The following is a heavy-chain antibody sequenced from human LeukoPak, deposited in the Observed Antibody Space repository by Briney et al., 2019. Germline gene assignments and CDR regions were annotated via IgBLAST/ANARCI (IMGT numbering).Heavy chain of an antibody. CDR2: ISRSSGSSI. Sequence: GGSLRLSCSASGFTFSNYEMNWVRQAPGKGLEWVSYISRSSGSSIYYADSVKGRFTISRDNAKNSLYLQMNSLRAEDTAVYYCARDSSGWYYFDYWGQGILVTVSS. D-gene: IGHD6-19*01. J-gene: IGHJ4*02. CDR1: GFTFSNYE. V-gene: IGHV3-48*03. CDR3: ARDSSGWYYFDY.